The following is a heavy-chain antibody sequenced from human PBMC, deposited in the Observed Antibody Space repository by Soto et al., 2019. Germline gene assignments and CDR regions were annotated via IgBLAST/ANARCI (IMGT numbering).Heavy chain of an antibody. CDR1: GYNFAGYW. J-gene: IGHJ4*02. Sequence: GESLKISCKGSGYNFAGYWIAWVRQMPGKGLELMGIMYPSDSYTRYRPSFQGQVTISADKSISSAYLQWSSLRASDTAMYYCARGAVSTRTFDYWGQGTPVTVSS. V-gene: IGHV5-51*01. D-gene: IGHD6-19*01. CDR2: MYPSDSYT. CDR3: ARGAVSTRTFDY.